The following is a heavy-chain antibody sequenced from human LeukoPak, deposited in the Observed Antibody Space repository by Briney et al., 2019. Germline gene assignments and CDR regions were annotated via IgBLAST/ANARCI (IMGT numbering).Heavy chain of an antibody. CDR3: ARDGTSYYYDSSGYSHYYSYYMDV. V-gene: IGHV1-2*06. D-gene: IGHD3-22*01. Sequence: ASVKVSCKASGYTFTGYFIHWVRQAPGQGLEWVGRVNTDNGGTNYAQKFQGSVTMARDTSVTTAHMELSGQRSDDTAVYFCARDGTSYYYDSSGYSHYYSYYMDVWGKGTTITVSS. CDR2: VNTDNGGT. J-gene: IGHJ6*03. CDR1: GYTFTGYF.